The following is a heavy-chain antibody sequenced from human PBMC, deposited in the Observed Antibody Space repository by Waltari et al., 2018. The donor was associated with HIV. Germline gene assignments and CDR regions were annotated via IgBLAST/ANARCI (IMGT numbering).Heavy chain of an antibody. Sequence: QVQLQPWGAGLLTPSESLSLTCAVYGWSFSGYYWSWIRQPQGKGLEWIGEINHSGRTNYNPSLKSRVTISVDTSNNQFSLMLSCATAADTAVYYCARYSGVGDGSLYYFDYWGQGTLVTVSS. J-gene: IGHJ4*02. CDR3: ARYSGVGDGSLYYFDY. CDR2: INHSGRT. V-gene: IGHV4-34*01. D-gene: IGHD1-26*01. CDR1: GWSFSGYY.